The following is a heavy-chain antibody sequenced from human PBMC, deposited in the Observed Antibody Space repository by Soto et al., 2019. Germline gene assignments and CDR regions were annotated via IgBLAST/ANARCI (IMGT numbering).Heavy chain of an antibody. V-gene: IGHV1-18*01. Sequence: ASVEVSSKASGYTVTSYGINWVRKAPGQGLEWMGWISAYNGNTNYAQKLQGRVTMTTDTSTSTAYMELRSLRSDDTAVYYCARLITGTTFYYYYGMDVWGQGTTVTVSS. J-gene: IGHJ6*02. D-gene: IGHD1-7*01. CDR2: ISAYNGNT. CDR1: GYTVTSYG. CDR3: ARLITGTTFYYYYGMDV.